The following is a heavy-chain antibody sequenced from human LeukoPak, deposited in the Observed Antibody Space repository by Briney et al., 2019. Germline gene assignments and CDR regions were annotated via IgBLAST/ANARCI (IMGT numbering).Heavy chain of an antibody. CDR1: GYTFTGYY. CDR3: ARGLGNYYDSSGYYDY. Sequence: ASVKVSCEASGYTFTGYYMHWVRQAPGQGLEWMGWINPNSGGTNYAQKFQGRVTMTRDTSISTAYMELSRLRSDDTAVYYCARGLGNYYDSSGYYDYWGQGTLVTVSS. D-gene: IGHD3-22*01. V-gene: IGHV1-2*02. J-gene: IGHJ4*02. CDR2: INPNSGGT.